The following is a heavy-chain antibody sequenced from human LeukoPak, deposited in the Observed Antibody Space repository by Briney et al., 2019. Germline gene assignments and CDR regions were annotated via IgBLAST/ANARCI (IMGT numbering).Heavy chain of an antibody. CDR2: INPNSGGT. Sequence: GASVKVSCKTSGYSFTDYYMHWVRQAPGQGLEWMGWINPNSGGTSSARKFQGGVTMTRDTSITTVYMEVRWLTSDDTAVYYCARADRLHGGPYLIGPWGQGTLVTVTS. CDR3: ARADRLHGGPYLIGP. D-gene: IGHD2-21*01. J-gene: IGHJ5*02. CDR1: GYSFTDYY. V-gene: IGHV1-2*02.